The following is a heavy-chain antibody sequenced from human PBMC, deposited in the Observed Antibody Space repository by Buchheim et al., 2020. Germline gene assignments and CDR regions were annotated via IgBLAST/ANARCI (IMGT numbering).Heavy chain of an antibody. Sequence: QVQLQESGPGLVKPSETLSLTCTVSGGSVSSGSYYWSWIRQPPGKGLEWIGYIYYSGSTNYNPSLKSRVTISVDTSKNQFSLKLSSVTAADTAVYYCARAPIPGIAVAGTELGSDYWGQGTL. J-gene: IGHJ4*02. V-gene: IGHV4-61*01. CDR1: GGSVSSGSYY. CDR3: ARAPIPGIAVAGTELGSDY. CDR2: IYYSGST. D-gene: IGHD6-19*01.